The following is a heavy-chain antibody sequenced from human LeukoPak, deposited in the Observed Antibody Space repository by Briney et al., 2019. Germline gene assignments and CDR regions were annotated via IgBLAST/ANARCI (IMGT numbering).Heavy chain of an antibody. V-gene: IGHV4-59*07. CDR3: ARGSSTSTIDY. J-gene: IGHJ4*02. Sequence: SDTLSLTCTVSGGSISSFYWSWIRQPPGKGLEWIGYIYHSGTTNYNPSLKSRVTISVDRSKNQFSLRLSSVTAADTAVYYCARGSSTSTIDYWGQGTLVTVSS. D-gene: IGHD2-2*01. CDR2: IYHSGTT. CDR1: GGSISSFY.